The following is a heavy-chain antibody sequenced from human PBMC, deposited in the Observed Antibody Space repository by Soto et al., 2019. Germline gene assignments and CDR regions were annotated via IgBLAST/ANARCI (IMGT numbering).Heavy chain of an antibody. Sequence: PGGSLRLSCAASGFTFSSYVMHWVRQAPGKGLEWVAVISYDGSNKYYADSVKGRFTISRDNSKNTLYLQMNSLRAEDTAVYYCAKCPYDSLYYMDVWGKGTTVTVSS. V-gene: IGHV3-30*18. CDR1: GFTFSSYV. CDR2: ISYDGSNK. CDR3: AKCPYDSLYYMDV. J-gene: IGHJ6*03. D-gene: IGHD3-3*01.